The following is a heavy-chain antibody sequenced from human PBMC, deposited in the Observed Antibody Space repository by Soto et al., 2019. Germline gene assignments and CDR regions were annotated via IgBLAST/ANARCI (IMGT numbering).Heavy chain of an antibody. D-gene: IGHD6-13*01. J-gene: IGHJ5*02. CDR3: ARGNIAASGTKFDP. CDR1: GDSVTSRSYY. Sequence: QVQLQESGPGLVKPSETLSLTCTVSGDSVTSRSYYWTWVRQPPGKGLEWIGYIYYSGNNNYNPSLKSRFTISVDTSTNQFSLKLTSVTAAATAIYYCARGNIAASGTKFDPWGQGILVTVSS. V-gene: IGHV4-61*01. CDR2: IYYSGNN.